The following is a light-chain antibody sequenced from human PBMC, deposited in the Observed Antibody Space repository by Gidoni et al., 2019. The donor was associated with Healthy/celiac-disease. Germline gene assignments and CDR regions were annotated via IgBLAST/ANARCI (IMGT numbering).Light chain of an antibody. J-gene: IGKJ2*04. CDR1: QSVSSSY. CDR2: GAS. V-gene: IGKV3-20*01. CDR3: QQYGTGCS. Sequence: EIVLTQSPGTLSLSPGERATLSCRASQSVSSSYLAWYQQKPGQAPRLLIYGASSRATGIPDRFSGSGSGTDFTLTISRLGPEDLAVYYCQQYGTGCSFGQGTKLEIK.